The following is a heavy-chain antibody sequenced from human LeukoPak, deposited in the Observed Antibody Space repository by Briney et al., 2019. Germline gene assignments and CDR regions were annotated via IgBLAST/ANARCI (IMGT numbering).Heavy chain of an antibody. CDR1: GYTFTGYY. J-gene: IGHJ4*02. V-gene: IGHV1-2*02. D-gene: IGHD2-15*01. Sequence: VASVKVSCKASGYTFTGYYMHWVRQAPGQGLEWMGWINPNSGGTNYAQKFQGRVTMTRDTSISTAYMELSRLRSDDTAVYYCARYEIVVPASEAKFDYWGQGTLVTVSS. CDR2: INPNSGGT. CDR3: ARYEIVVPASEAKFDY.